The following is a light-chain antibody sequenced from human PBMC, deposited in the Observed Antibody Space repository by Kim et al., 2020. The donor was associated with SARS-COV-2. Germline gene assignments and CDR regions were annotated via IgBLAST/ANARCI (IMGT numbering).Light chain of an antibody. CDR2: YKSDSDK. CDR3: MIWHNSAYV. J-gene: IGLJ1*01. V-gene: IGLV5-45*03. CDR1: SGINVGTYR. Sequence: QPVLTQPSSLSASPGASASLTCTLRSGINVGTYRIYWYQQKPGSPPQYLLKYKSDSDKQQGSGVPSRFSGSKDASANAGILLISGLQSEDEADYYCMIWHNSAYVFGTGTKVTVL.